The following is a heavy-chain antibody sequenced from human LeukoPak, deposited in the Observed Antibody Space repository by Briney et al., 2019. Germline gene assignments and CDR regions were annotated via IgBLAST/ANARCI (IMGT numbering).Heavy chain of an antibody. Sequence: GGSLRLSCAASGFIFSSYAMSWAREAPARGLEWVSSLRGNGDTFYADSVKGRFTLFRDESRNTVYLHLNELRVEDTAVYYCAKASWVSTADAVLWGQGTVVTASS. CDR3: AKASWVSTADAVL. CDR2: LRGNGDT. V-gene: IGHV3-23*01. J-gene: IGHJ4*02. D-gene: IGHD3-16*01. CDR1: GFIFSSYA.